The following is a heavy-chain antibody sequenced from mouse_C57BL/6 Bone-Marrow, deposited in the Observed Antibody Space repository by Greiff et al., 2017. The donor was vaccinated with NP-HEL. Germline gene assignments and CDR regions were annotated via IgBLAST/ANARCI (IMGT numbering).Heavy chain of an antibody. CDR1: GYTFTDYY. Sequence: VQLQQSGPELVKPGASVKISCKASGYTFTDYYMNWVKQSHGKSLEWIGDINPNNGGTSYNQKFKGKATLTVDKSSSTAYMELRSLTSEDSAVYYCAREKAQATDYYAMDYWGQGTSVTVSS. D-gene: IGHD3-2*02. V-gene: IGHV1-26*01. CDR3: AREKAQATDYYAMDY. J-gene: IGHJ4*01. CDR2: INPNNGGT.